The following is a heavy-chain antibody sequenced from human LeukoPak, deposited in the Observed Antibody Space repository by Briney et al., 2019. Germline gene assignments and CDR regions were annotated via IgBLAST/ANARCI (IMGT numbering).Heavy chain of an antibody. V-gene: IGHV3-7*01. CDR2: IKRDEGDT. Sequence: GGSLRLSCAASGFTFSNYWISWVRQAPGKGLEWVANIKRDEGDTYYLDSVRGRFTISRDNAKNSLYLQLNSLRGEDTAVYYCTRGGGSYSGGKFDYWGQGTLVTVSS. J-gene: IGHJ4*02. CDR3: TRGGGSYSGGKFDY. CDR1: GFTFSNYW. D-gene: IGHD1-26*01.